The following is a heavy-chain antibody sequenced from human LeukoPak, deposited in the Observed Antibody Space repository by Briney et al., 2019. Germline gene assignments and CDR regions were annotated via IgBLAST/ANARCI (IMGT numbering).Heavy chain of an antibody. Sequence: GGSLRLSCAVFGFTFSTPAMSWVRQAPGKGLEWVSGIRASDDTTYYVDSVKGRFTVSRDNSKNTLYLQMNSLRVEDTAVYYCRFYTSGSDYWGQGTLVTVSS. D-gene: IGHD3-22*01. CDR3: RFYTSGSDY. V-gene: IGHV3-23*01. CDR2: IRASDDTT. CDR1: GFTFSTPA. J-gene: IGHJ4*02.